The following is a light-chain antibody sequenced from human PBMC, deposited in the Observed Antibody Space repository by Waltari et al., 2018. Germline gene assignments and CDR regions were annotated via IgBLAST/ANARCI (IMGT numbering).Light chain of an antibody. CDR2: GSS. CDR1: QSLDSFY. Sequence: EIVLTQSPGTLSLSPGDRATLSCRASQSLDSFYLAWYQHKPGQAPRLLIYGSSSRATGIPDRFSGSESGTDFTLTISRLEPEDFAVYYCQQYDNSPVTFGHGTKVEIK. CDR3: QQYDNSPVT. J-gene: IGKJ1*01. V-gene: IGKV3-20*01.